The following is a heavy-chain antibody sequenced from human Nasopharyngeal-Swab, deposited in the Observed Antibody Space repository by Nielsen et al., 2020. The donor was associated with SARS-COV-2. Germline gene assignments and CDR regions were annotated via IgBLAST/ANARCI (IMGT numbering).Heavy chain of an antibody. V-gene: IGHV1-18*01. Sequence: ASVKVSCKTSGYIFTNYGINWVRQAPGQGLEWMGWINTYNGDTNYAEKLQGRVTMTTDTSTSTAYMELRSLRSDDTAIYYCARDYVTLVYSTPTPDSWGQGTLVTVSS. J-gene: IGHJ4*02. CDR3: ARDYVTLVYSTPTPDS. D-gene: IGHD2-8*01. CDR1: GYIFTNYG. CDR2: INTYNGDT.